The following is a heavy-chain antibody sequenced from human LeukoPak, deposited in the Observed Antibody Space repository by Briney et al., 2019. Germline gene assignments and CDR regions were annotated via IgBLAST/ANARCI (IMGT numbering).Heavy chain of an antibody. CDR1: GFTLSSYE. D-gene: IGHD6-13*01. J-gene: IGHJ4*02. CDR2: IDYSGDSP. CDR3: ANYVAAAQ. V-gene: IGHV3-23*01. Sequence: GGSLRLSCTGSGFTLSSYEMTWIRQAPGKGLEWVSSIDYSGDSPYYADSVKGRFTMSRDNSKNIVYLQLSSLRPEDTAVYYCANYVAAAQWGQGTLVTVSS.